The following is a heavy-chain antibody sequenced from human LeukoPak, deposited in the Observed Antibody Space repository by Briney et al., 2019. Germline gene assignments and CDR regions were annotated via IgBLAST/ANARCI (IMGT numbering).Heavy chain of an antibody. J-gene: IGHJ3*02. D-gene: IGHD6-6*01. V-gene: IGHV3-9*03. CDR2: ISWNSGSI. CDR1: GFTFDDYA. Sequence: GGSLRLSCAASGFTFDDYAMHWVRQAPGKGLEWVSGISWNSGSIGYADSVKGRFTISRDNAKNSLYLQMNSLRAEDMALYYCAKDHYSSSSNAFDIWGQGTMVTVSS. CDR3: AKDHYSSSSNAFDI.